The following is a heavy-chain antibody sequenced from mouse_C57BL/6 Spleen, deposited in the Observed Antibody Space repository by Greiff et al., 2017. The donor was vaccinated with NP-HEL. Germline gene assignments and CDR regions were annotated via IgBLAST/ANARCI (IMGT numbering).Heavy chain of an antibody. Sequence: EVKLMESGGGLVQPKGSLKLSCAASGFSFNTYAMNWVRQAPGKGLEWVARIRSKSNNYATYYADSVKDRFTISRDDSESMLYLQMNNLKTEDTAMYYCVRDYGTPYYFDDWGQGTTLTVSS. D-gene: IGHD1-1*01. V-gene: IGHV10-1*01. CDR3: VRDYGTPYYFDD. CDR1: GFSFNTYA. CDR2: IRSKSNNYAT. J-gene: IGHJ2*01.